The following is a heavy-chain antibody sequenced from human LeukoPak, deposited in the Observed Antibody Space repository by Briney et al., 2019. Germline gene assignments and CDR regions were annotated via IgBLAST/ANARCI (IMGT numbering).Heavy chain of an antibody. CDR3: ARDSAPSIASRPYPDY. CDR1: GFTFSDYY. Sequence: GGSLSLSCAASGFTFSDYYMSWIRQAPGKGLECVSYISSSGSTIYYTDSVKGRFTISRDNAKNSLYLQMNSLRAEDTAVYFCARDSAPSIASRPYPDYWGQGTLVTVSS. J-gene: IGHJ4*02. V-gene: IGHV3-11*04. CDR2: ISSSGSTI. D-gene: IGHD6-6*01.